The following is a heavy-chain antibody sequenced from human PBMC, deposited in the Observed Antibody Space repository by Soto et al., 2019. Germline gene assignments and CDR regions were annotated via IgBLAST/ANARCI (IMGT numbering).Heavy chain of an antibody. CDR2: VNTDGSTT. V-gene: IGHV3-74*01. Sequence: EVQLVESGGGLVQPGGSLRLSCAASGFTFSSHWMHWVRQAPGKGLVWLSRVNTDGSTTNYADSVKGRFTISRDNAKNTLYLQINSLRVEDTAVYYCARGSYHSVWFDYWGQGTLVTVSS. CDR3: ARGSYHSVWFDY. D-gene: IGHD5-18*01. CDR1: GFTFSSHW. J-gene: IGHJ4*02.